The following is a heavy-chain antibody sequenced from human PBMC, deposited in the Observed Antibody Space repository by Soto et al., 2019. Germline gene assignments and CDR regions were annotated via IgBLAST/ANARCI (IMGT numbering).Heavy chain of an antibody. Sequence: SVKVSCKASGGTFSGHAISWVRQAPGQGLEWMGGIIPIFGTANYAQKFQGRVTITGDESTTTAYMELSSLRSEDTAVYYCARADLVVVPAAPYYFDYWGQGTLVTVPS. D-gene: IGHD2-2*01. CDR3: ARADLVVVPAAPYYFDY. J-gene: IGHJ4*02. CDR1: GGTFSGHA. V-gene: IGHV1-69*13. CDR2: IIPIFGTA.